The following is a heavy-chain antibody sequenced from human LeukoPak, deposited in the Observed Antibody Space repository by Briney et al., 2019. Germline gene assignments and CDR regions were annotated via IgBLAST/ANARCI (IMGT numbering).Heavy chain of an antibody. J-gene: IGHJ4*02. Sequence: PAETLSLTCAVYGGSLSGYYWSWIRQPPGKGLEWIGEINHSGSTNYNPSLKSRVTISVDTSKNQFSLKLSSVTAADTAVYYCARLIRGYSSPVDYWGQGTLVTVSS. D-gene: IGHD5-18*01. CDR2: INHSGST. V-gene: IGHV4-34*01. CDR3: ARLIRGYSSPVDY. CDR1: GGSLSGYY.